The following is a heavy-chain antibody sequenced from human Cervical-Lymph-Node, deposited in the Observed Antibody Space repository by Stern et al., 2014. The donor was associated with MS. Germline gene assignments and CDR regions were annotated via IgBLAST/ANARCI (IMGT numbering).Heavy chain of an antibody. Sequence: EVQLVESGGGLVQPGGSLRLSCVASGFTFRNYWMHWVRQGPGKGLVWVARIKRDGTTITHADSVKGRFTISRDNAKNTLYLPMNSLRVEDTAVYYCTKDTYGPEDYWGQGTSVTVSS. CDR2: IKRDGTTI. J-gene: IGHJ4*02. V-gene: IGHV3-74*03. CDR1: GFTFRNYW. D-gene: IGHD3-10*01. CDR3: TKDTYGPEDY.